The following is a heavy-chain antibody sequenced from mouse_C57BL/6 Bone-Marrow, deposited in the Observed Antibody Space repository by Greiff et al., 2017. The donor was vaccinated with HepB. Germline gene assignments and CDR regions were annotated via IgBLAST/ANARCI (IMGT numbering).Heavy chain of an antibody. J-gene: IGHJ2*01. V-gene: IGHV5-4*03. CDR2: ISDGGSYT. CDR3: ARAPDY. CDR1: GFTFSSYA. Sequence: DVMLVESGGGLVKPGGSLKLSCAASGFTFSSYAMSWVRQTPEKRLEWVATISDGGSYTYYPDNVKGRFTISRDNAKNNLYLQMSHLKSEDTAMYYCARAPDYWGQGTTLTVSS.